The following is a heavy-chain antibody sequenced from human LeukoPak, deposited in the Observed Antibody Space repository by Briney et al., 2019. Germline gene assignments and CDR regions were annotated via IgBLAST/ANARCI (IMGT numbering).Heavy chain of an antibody. D-gene: IGHD3-22*01. J-gene: IGHJ3*02. Sequence: ASVKVSCKASGYTFTGYYMHWVRQAPGQGLEWMGWINPNSGGTNYAQKFQGRVTMTRDTSISTAYMELSRLRSDDTAVYYCARAGEVVFIRDDAFDIWGQGTMVTVSS. V-gene: IGHV1-2*02. CDR1: GYTFTGYY. CDR3: ARAGEVVFIRDDAFDI. CDR2: INPNSGGT.